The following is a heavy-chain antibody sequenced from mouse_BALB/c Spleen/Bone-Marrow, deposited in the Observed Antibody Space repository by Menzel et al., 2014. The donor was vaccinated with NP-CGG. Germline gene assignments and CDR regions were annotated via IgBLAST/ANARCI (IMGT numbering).Heavy chain of an antibody. D-gene: IGHD2-14*01. J-gene: IGHJ1*01. CDR2: IDPAIFT. V-gene: IGHV14-3*02. Sequence: VQLQQSGAELVKPGASVKLSCTASGFNIKDTYLHWVKQRPEQGLDWIGRIDPAIFTKYDPKFQGKATITADTSSNTAYLHLSSLTSEDTAVHYCASYRYGWYFDVWAQGPRSPSPQ. CDR1: GFNIKDTY. CDR3: ASYRYGWYFDV.